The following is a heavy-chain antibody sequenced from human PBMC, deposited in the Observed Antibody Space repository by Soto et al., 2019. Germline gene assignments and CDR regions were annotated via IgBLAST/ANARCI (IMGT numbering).Heavy chain of an antibody. CDR3: ARYRIPRSSTKNWFDL. J-gene: IGHJ5*02. CDR1: GYTFTSYG. Sequence: GASVKVSCKASGYTFTSYGISWVRQAPGQGLEWMGWISAYNGNTNYAQKLQGRVTMTTDTSTSTAYMELRSLRSDDTAVYYCARYRIPRSSTKNWFDLWGQGTLVTVSS. V-gene: IGHV1-18*01. CDR2: ISAYNGNT. D-gene: IGHD5-18*01.